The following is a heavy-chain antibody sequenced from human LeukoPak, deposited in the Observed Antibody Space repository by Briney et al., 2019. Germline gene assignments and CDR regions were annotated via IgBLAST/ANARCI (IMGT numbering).Heavy chain of an antibody. Sequence: PGGSLRLSCAASAFTFSDYDMHWVRHATGKGLEWVSAIRTAGDTYYTGSVKGRFTISRENAKNSLYLQMNSLRAGDTAVYYCARVAKERVGGVYYFDYWGQGTLVTVSS. CDR2: IRTAGDT. CDR1: AFTFSDYD. V-gene: IGHV3-13*01. D-gene: IGHD1-1*01. CDR3: ARVAKERVGGVYYFDY. J-gene: IGHJ4*02.